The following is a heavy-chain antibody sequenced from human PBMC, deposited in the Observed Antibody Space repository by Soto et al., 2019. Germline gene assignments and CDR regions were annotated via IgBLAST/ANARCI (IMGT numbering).Heavy chain of an antibody. Sequence: WRSLRLSCSASVFTFDSYTMDWCRQAPGGGLEWVSSITSDSGYIYYADSVKGRFTISRDNAKNSLYLQMNSLRAEDTAVYYCARGDYGSGSYVAYFYYGMDVWGQGTTVTV. D-gene: IGHD3-10*01. J-gene: IGHJ6*02. CDR2: ITSDSGYI. CDR3: ARGDYGSGSYVAYFYYGMDV. V-gene: IGHV3-21*01. CDR1: VFTFDSYT.